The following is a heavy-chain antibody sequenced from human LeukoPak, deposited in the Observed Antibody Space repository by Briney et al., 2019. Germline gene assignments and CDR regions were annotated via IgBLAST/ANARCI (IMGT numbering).Heavy chain of an antibody. CDR3: ARVIPSHYYGSGSPLNWFDP. CDR2: INPNSGGT. CDR1: GYTFTGYY. V-gene: IGHV1-2*02. Sequence: GALVKVSCKASGYTFTGYYMHWVRQAPGQGLEWMGWINPNSGGTNYAQKFQGRVTMTRDTSISTAYMELSRLRSDDTAVYYCARVIPSHYYGSGSPLNWFDPWGQGTLVTVSS. J-gene: IGHJ5*02. D-gene: IGHD3-10*01.